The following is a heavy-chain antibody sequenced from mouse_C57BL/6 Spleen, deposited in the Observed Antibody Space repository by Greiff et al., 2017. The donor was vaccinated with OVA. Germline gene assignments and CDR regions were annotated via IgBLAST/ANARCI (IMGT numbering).Heavy chain of an antibody. V-gene: IGHV1-55*01. Sequence: VQLQQPGAELVKPGASVKMSCKASGYTFTSYWIHWVKQRPGQGLEWIGDIYPGSGSTNYNEKFKSKATLTVDTSSSTAYMQLSSLTSEDSAVYYCAKGSSNYFYAMDYWGQGTSVTVSS. D-gene: IGHD2-5*01. CDR3: AKGSSNYFYAMDY. CDR1: GYTFTSYW. CDR2: IYPGSGST. J-gene: IGHJ4*01.